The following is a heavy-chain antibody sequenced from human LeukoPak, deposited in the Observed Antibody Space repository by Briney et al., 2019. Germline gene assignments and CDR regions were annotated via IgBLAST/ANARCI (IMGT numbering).Heavy chain of an antibody. J-gene: IGHJ4*02. CDR2: IYGRAST. V-gene: IGHV4-39*02. D-gene: IGHD3-3*01. CDR1: GGSISSSRDY. CDR3: ARYDSRGSASTKFDY. Sequence: PSETLSLTCTVSGGSISSSRDYWGWIRQPPGKGLEWIGRIYGRASTSYNPSLMNRVTMSVDTSKNHFSLQLTSVTAADTAVYYCARYDSRGSASTKFDYWGPGIQVTVSS.